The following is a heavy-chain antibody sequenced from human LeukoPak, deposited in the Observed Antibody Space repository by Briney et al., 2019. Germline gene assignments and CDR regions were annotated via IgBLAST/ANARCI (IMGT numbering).Heavy chain of an antibody. Sequence: SGTLSLTCTVSGGSISSYYWSWIRQTPGKGLEWIGYIYYSGSTNYNPSLKSRVTISVDTSKNQFSLKLSSVTAADTAVYYCARFEGPYGSGSIDYWGQGTLVTVSS. CDR1: GGSISSYY. J-gene: IGHJ4*02. V-gene: IGHV4-59*01. CDR2: IYYSGST. CDR3: ARFEGPYGSGSIDY. D-gene: IGHD3-10*01.